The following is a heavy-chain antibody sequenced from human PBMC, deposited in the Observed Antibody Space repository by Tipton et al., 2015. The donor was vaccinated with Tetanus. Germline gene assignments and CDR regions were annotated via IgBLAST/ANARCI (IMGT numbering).Heavy chain of an antibody. Sequence: TLSLTCSVSGYSITRGSYYWSWIRQPPGKGLEWVGSIYSYNGNIFQNPSLKSRVTIAVDTAQNLFSLRLTSVTAADTAVYYCARHLYGYWFDPWGQGALVTVSS. CDR1: GYSITRGSYY. D-gene: IGHD3-10*01. V-gene: IGHV4-39*01. J-gene: IGHJ5*02. CDR2: IYSYNGNI. CDR3: ARHLYGYWFDP.